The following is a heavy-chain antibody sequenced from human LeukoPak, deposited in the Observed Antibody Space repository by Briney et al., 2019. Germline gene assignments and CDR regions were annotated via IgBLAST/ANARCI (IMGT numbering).Heavy chain of an antibody. CDR3: ARAGVLWFGVDYYYMDV. CDR2: ISRSGSTI. CDR1: GFTFSSYG. Sequence: GGSLRLSCAASGFTFSSYGMSWVRQAPGKGLEWVSYISRSGSTIHYADSIKGRFTISRDNAKNSLYLQMNSLRAEDTAVYYCARAGVLWFGVDYYYMDVWGKGTTVTISS. V-gene: IGHV3-48*04. D-gene: IGHD3-10*01. J-gene: IGHJ6*03.